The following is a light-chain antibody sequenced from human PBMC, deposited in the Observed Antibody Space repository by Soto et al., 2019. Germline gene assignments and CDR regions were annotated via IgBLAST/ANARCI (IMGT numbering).Light chain of an antibody. CDR2: SAS. V-gene: IGKV3-20*01. J-gene: IGKJ2*03. Sequence: EIVLTQSPGTLSLSPGEGATLSCRASQSVTSNYLAWYQHKPGQAPRLLIYSASSRAAGIPDRFSGSGTGTDFTLTISRLEPEDFALYYCHQYGYGRDSFGQGTKLEIK. CDR1: QSVTSNY. CDR3: HQYGYGRDS.